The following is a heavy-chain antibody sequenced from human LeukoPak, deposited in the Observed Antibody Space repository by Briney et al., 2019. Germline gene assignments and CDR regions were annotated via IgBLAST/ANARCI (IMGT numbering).Heavy chain of an antibody. D-gene: IGHD2-15*01. CDR3: ARHSPEDCSGGSCYYYYYYMDV. CDR1: GYSFTGHY. V-gene: IGHV5-51*01. Sequence: GESLKISCKGFGYSFTGHYMAWVRQMPGKGLEWMGIIHPDDSETKHNPSFQGRVTISADKSISTAYLQWSSLKASDTAMYYCARHSPEDCSGGSCYYYYYYMDVWGKGTTVTVSS. J-gene: IGHJ6*03. CDR2: IHPDDSET.